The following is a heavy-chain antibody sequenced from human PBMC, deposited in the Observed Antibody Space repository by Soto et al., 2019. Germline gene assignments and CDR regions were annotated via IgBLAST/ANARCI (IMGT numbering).Heavy chain of an antibody. V-gene: IGHV3-21*01. CDR2: ISYSGNYI. Sequence: GLSLRLSCAASGFTFSSSAMNWVRQPPGKGLEWVSAISYSGNYIFSPDAFKGRFIISRDNAKNSLYLEMTSLSVEDTAVYYCPKSGRSGDPNYFKYLGPGTLVAVSS. CDR1: GFTFSSSA. CDR3: PKSGRSGDPNYFKY. J-gene: IGHJ4*03. D-gene: IGHD1-26*01.